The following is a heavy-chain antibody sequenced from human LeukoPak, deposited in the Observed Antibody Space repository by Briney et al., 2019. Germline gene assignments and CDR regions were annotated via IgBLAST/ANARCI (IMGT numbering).Heavy chain of an antibody. CDR2: IKSRTDGGTT. CDR1: GFTFSNAW. D-gene: IGHD4-23*01. Sequence: GGSLRLSCAASGFTFSNAWMSWVRQAPGKGLEWVGRIKSRTDGGTTDYAAPVKGRFTISRDDSKNTLYLQMNSLKTEDTAVCCCPPGRQDNGGSGGWGQETLVTVSS. J-gene: IGHJ4*02. V-gene: IGHV3-15*01. CDR3: PPGRQDNGGSGG.